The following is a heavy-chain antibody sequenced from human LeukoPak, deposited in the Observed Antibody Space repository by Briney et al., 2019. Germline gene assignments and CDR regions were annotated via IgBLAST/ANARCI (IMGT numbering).Heavy chain of an antibody. CDR2: IKQDGSEK. Sequence: GGSLRLSCAASEFTFRSYGMHWVRQAPGKGLEWVANIKQDGSEKYYVDSVKGRFTISRDNAKNSLYLQMNSLRAEDTAVYYCARVLYGGNPDGVYYYMDVWGKGTTVTISS. V-gene: IGHV3-7*01. CDR1: EFTFRSYG. D-gene: IGHD4-23*01. J-gene: IGHJ6*03. CDR3: ARVLYGGNPDGVYYYMDV.